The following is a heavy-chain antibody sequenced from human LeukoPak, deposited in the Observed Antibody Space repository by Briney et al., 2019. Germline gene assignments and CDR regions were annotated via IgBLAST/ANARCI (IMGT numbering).Heavy chain of an antibody. V-gene: IGHV4-31*03. D-gene: IGHD6-13*01. CDR3: ARAHRGRSSSSADFDY. CDR1: GGSISSGGYY. CDR2: IYYSGST. J-gene: IGHJ4*02. Sequence: SQTLSPTCTVSGGSISSGGYYWSWIRQHPGKGLEWIGYIYYSGSTYYNPSLKSRVTISVDTSKNQFSLKLSSATAADTAVYYCARAHRGRSSSSADFDYWGQGTLVTVSS.